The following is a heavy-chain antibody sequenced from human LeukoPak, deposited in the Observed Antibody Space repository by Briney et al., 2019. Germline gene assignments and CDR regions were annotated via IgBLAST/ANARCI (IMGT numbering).Heavy chain of an antibody. Sequence: KPSETLSLTCTVSGSSVSSGSYYWSWIRQPPGKGLEWIGYIYYSGSTNYNPSPKSRVTISVDTSKNQFSLKLSSVTAADTAVYYCASYHPEQLAFDYWGQGTLVTVSS. V-gene: IGHV4-61*01. J-gene: IGHJ4*02. CDR1: GSSVSSGSYY. D-gene: IGHD6-13*01. CDR2: IYYSGST. CDR3: ASYHPEQLAFDY.